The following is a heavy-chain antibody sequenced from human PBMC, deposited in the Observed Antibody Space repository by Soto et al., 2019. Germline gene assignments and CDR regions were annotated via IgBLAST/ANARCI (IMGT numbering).Heavy chain of an antibody. CDR2: TYYRSKWYS. CDR1: GDSVSSSNAI. D-gene: IGHD6-19*01. CDR3: ARDRRGPVAPSGFDY. V-gene: IGHV6-1*01. Sequence: QVQLQQSGPGLVKPSQTLSLTCAISGDSVSSSNAIWSWIRRSPSRGLEWLGRTYYRSKWYSDYAVSVNSRISINPDTSKNQFSLQLTSVTPEDTAVYYCARDRRGPVAPSGFDYWGQGTLVTVSS. J-gene: IGHJ4*02.